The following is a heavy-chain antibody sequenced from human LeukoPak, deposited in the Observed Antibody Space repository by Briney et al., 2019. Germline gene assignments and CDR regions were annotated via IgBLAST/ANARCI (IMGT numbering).Heavy chain of an antibody. CDR3: AGQWLRLGAIDY. J-gene: IGHJ4*02. V-gene: IGHV3-9*01. D-gene: IGHD5-12*01. CDR1: GFTFDDYA. Sequence: PGRSLRLSCAASGFTFDDYAMHWVRQAPGKGLEWVSSISGNGDSTYYADSVKGRFTISRDNSKDTLYLQMNSLRVDDTAVYYCAGQWLRLGAIDYWGQGTLVSVSS. CDR2: ISGNGDST.